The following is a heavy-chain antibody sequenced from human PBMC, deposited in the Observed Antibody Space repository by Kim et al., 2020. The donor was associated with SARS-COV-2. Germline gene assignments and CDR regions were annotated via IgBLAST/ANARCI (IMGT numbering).Heavy chain of an antibody. V-gene: IGHV3-48*03. Sequence: GGSLILSCAASGFTFFSYEMNWVRQAPGKGLEWVSYTSTSGSTIYYEDSVKGRFTISRDNTKNSLFLQMNILRAEDTAAYYCARDSRYFHHWGQGTLVSVSS. CDR1: GFTFFSYE. CDR2: TSTSGSTI. CDR3: ARDSRYFHH. J-gene: IGHJ1*01.